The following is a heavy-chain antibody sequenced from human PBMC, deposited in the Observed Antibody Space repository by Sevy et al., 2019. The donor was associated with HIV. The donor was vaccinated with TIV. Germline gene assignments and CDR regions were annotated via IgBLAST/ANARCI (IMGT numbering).Heavy chain of an antibody. CDR3: VKGPYPAVTTSYALDV. CDR1: GFTFKSYG. V-gene: IGHV3-30*02. Sequence: GGYLRLSCAASGFTFKSYGMHWVRQAPGKGLEWLTFIRNDGSTKYYADSVRVRFTASRDNSKNSLYLHMNSLRPEDTAVYHSVKGPYPAVTTSYALDVWGQGTTVTVSS. CDR2: IRNDGSTK. D-gene: IGHD4-17*01. J-gene: IGHJ6*02.